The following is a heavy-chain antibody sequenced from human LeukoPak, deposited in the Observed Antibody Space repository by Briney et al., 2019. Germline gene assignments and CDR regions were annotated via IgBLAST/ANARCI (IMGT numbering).Heavy chain of an antibody. D-gene: IGHD1-26*01. V-gene: IGHV3-23*01. CDR2: ISGSGGST. Sequence: GGSLRLSCAASGFTFSTNAMNWVRQAPGKGLEWVSIISGSGGSTYYADAVKGRFTISRDNSKSTLYLQVNSLRAEDTALYYCAKDASGSYSPDYWGQGTLVTVSS. CDR3: AKDASGSYSPDY. CDR1: GFTFSTNA. J-gene: IGHJ4*02.